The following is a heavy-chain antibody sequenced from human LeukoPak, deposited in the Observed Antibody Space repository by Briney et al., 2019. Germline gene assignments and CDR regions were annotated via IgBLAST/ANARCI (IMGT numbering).Heavy chain of an antibody. V-gene: IGHV3-66*01. D-gene: IGHD5-12*01. CDR2: IYSGGST. CDR3: AKDAGYSGYDSYFDY. J-gene: IGHJ4*02. Sequence: GGSPRLSCAASGFTVSSNYMSWVRQAPGKGLEWVSAIYSGGSTYYADSVKGRFTISRDNSKNTLYLQMNSLRAEDTAVYYCAKDAGYSGYDSYFDYWGQGTLVTVSS. CDR1: GFTVSSNY.